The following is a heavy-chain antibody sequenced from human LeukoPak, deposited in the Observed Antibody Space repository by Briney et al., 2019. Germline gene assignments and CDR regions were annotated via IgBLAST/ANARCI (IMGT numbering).Heavy chain of an antibody. CDR1: GGSISSYY. Sequence: SETLSLTCTVSGGSISSYYWSWVRQPPEKGLKWIGYIYDSGTTSYNPSLKSRATISVDTSRNQFSLKLSSVTAADTAVYYCARAPELFYFDYWDQGTLVPVSS. J-gene: IGHJ4*02. CDR2: IYDSGTT. D-gene: IGHD3-10*01. V-gene: IGHV4-59*01. CDR3: ARAPELFYFDY.